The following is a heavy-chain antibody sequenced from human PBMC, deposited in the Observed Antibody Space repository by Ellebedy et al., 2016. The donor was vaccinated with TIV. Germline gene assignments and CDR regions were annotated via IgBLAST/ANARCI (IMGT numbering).Heavy chain of an antibody. CDR3: ATESKSRHFQY. V-gene: IGHV1-24*01. CDR1: IYTLRDLS. Sequence: ASVKVSXKVSIYTLRDLSMHWVRQAPGTGLEWMGIFDPEDDEIINAQKFQGRMMVTGGTSTDTVHMELSSLRYEDTAVYYCATESKSRHFQYWGQGTRVTVSS. CDR2: FDPEDDEI. J-gene: IGHJ1*01.